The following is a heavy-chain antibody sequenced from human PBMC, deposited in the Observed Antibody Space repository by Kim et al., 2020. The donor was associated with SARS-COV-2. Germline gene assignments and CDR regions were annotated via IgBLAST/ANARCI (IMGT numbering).Heavy chain of an antibody. CDR3: ARGKSVYAY. D-gene: IGHD2-8*01. J-gene: IGHJ1*01. V-gene: IGHV3-48*03. CDR1: GFTFSRHE. Sequence: GGSLRLSCAASGFTFSRHEMNWVRQAPGKRLEWVSYITENGRTIYYADSVKGRFTISRDNAKSSLYLQMNSLRAEDTAVYYCARGKSVYAYWGQGTMVTV. CDR2: ITENGRTI.